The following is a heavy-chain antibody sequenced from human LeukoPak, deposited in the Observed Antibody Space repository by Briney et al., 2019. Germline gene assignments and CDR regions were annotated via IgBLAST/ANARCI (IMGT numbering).Heavy chain of an antibody. V-gene: IGHV4-4*07. CDR2: LYSSGST. CDR3: ARDHYGSGSYKSYFDS. Sequence: SETLSLTCAVSGGSISTYYWSWLRQPAGKGLEWIGRLYSSGSTKYNPSLKSRVTISVGDSDNQFTLKLTSVTAADTAVYYCARDHYGSGSYKSYFDSWGQGIRVTVSS. D-gene: IGHD3-10*01. CDR1: GGSISTYY. J-gene: IGHJ5*01.